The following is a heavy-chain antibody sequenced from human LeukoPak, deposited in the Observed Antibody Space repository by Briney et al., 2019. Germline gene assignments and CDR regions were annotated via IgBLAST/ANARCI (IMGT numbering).Heavy chain of an antibody. D-gene: IGHD5-12*01. CDR2: INPNSGGT. J-gene: IGHJ5*02. CDR1: GYTFTGYY. Sequence: ASVKVSCKASGYTFTGYYMHWVPQAPGQGLEWMGWINPNSGGTNYAQKFQGRVTMTRDTSISTAYMELSRLRSDDTAVYYCARAHVDIVATTGFDPWGQGTLVTVSS. V-gene: IGHV1-2*02. CDR3: ARAHVDIVATTGFDP.